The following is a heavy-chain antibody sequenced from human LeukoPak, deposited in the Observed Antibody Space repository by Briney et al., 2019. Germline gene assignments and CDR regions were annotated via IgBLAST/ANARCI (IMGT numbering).Heavy chain of an antibody. V-gene: IGHV3-21*01. CDR2: ISNTGTYI. CDR1: GFISSRYY. Sequence: GGSLRLSCAVAGFISSRYYTNWVRQAPGKGLEWVSSISNTGTYIYYADSVKGRFTISRDDAKNSLYLQMNSLRADDTAVYYCARGDYGDYVFGDYWGQGTLVTVSS. CDR3: ARGDYGDYVFGDY. D-gene: IGHD4-17*01. J-gene: IGHJ4*02.